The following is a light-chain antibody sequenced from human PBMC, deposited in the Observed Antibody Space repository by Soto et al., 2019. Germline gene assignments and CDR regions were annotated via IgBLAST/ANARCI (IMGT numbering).Light chain of an antibody. V-gene: IGLV2-14*01. Sequence: QSALTQPASVSGSPGQSITVSCTGTSSDVGGYNYVSWYQQHPGKAPKLMIYDVSNRPSGVSNRFSGSKSGNMPALTISGFKVEDEDTYYGRSYIGSSPMVFGEGTKATVL. CDR2: DVS. CDR3: RSYIGSSPMV. J-gene: IGLJ3*02. CDR1: SSDVGGYNY.